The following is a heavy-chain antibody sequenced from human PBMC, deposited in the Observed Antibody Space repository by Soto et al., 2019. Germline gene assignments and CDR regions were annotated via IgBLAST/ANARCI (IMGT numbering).Heavy chain of an antibody. CDR2: IIPIFGTA. D-gene: IGHD2-2*01. CDR1: GGTFSSYA. Sequence: SVKVSCKSSGGTFSSYAISWVRQAPGQGLEWMGGIIPIFGTANYAQKFQGRVTITADESTSTAYMELSSLRSEDTAVYYCARRPADFYYYGMDVWGQGTTVTVSS. J-gene: IGHJ6*02. V-gene: IGHV1-69*13. CDR3: ARRPADFYYYGMDV.